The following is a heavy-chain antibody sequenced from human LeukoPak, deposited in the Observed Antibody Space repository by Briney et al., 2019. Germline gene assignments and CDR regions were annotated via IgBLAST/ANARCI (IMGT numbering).Heavy chain of an antibody. Sequence: GGSLRLSCAASGFTFDDYGMSWVRQAPGKGLEWVSAISGSGGSTYYADSVRGRFTISRDNSKNTLYLQMNSLRVEDTAVYYCARVGGHWGQGTLVTVSS. CDR2: ISGSGGST. CDR1: GFTFDDYG. CDR3: ARVGGH. V-gene: IGHV3-23*01. D-gene: IGHD3-10*01. J-gene: IGHJ4*02.